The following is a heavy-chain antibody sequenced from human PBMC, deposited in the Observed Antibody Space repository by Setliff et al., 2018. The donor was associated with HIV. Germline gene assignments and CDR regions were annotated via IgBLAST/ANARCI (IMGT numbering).Heavy chain of an antibody. CDR3: TRGMRPMVKRVPFDY. Sequence: GGSLRLSCTTSGFTFSAYTMNWARQAPGKGLEWVGFIRSRPFGGTTEYAASVKGRFTISRDDSKSIAYLQMNSLKSADAAVYYCTRGMRPMVKRVPFDYWGQGTLVTVSS. V-gene: IGHV3-49*04. D-gene: IGHD2-15*01. CDR2: IRSRPFGGTT. J-gene: IGHJ4*02. CDR1: GFTFSAYT.